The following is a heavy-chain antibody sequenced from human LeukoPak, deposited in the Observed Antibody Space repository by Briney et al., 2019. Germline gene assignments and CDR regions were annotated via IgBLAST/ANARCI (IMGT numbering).Heavy chain of an antibody. CDR3: ARGAPSWAGGYSYGLDY. D-gene: IGHD5-18*01. CDR1: GGSFSGYY. Sequence: SETLSLTCAVYGGSFSGYYWSWIRQPPGKGLEWIGEINHSGSTNYNPSLKSRVTISVDTSKNQFSLKLSSVTAADTAVYYCARGAPSWAGGYSYGLDYWGQGTLVTVSS. V-gene: IGHV4-34*01. J-gene: IGHJ4*02. CDR2: INHSGST.